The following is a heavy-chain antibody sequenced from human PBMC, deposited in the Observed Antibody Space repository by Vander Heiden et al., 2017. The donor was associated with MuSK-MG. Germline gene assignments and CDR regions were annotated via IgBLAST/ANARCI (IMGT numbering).Heavy chain of an antibody. CDR2: IHSKTGGVTT. CDR3: TTGRII. J-gene: IGHJ3*02. Sequence: EVQLVESGGGLVKPGGPLRLSGAASGFPCSNAWMSWVRQAPVKGLEWVSRIHSKTGGVTTDYAAPVKGRFTISRDDSNNTLYVQMNSRKTEGTAGFYCTTGRIIWGQGTMVTVSS. CDR1: GFPCSNAW. V-gene: IGHV3-15*01.